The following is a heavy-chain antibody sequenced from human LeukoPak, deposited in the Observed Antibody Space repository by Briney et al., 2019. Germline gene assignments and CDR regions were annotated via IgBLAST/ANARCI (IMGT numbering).Heavy chain of an antibody. V-gene: IGHV4-61*08. CDR1: GGSISSGGYY. Sequence: SETLSLTCTVSGGSISSGGYYWSWIRQPPGKGLEWIGYIYYSGSTNYNPSLKSRVTISVDTSKNQFSLKLSSVTAADTAVYYCARVGSGYSNPIDYWGQGTLVTVSS. CDR2: IYYSGST. CDR3: ARVGSGYSNPIDY. D-gene: IGHD4-4*01. J-gene: IGHJ4*02.